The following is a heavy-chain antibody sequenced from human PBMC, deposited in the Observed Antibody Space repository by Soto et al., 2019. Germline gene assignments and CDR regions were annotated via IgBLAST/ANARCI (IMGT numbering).Heavy chain of an antibody. V-gene: IGHV1-69*01. D-gene: IGHD6-13*01. J-gene: IGHJ6*02. CDR1: GGTFSNYA. CDR2: IIPIFGPA. CDR3: AREDQSVIRAATRHYYYGMDV. Sequence: QVQLVQSGAEVKRPGSSVKFSCKASGGTFSNYAISWVRQAPGQGLEWMGGIIPIFGPANYAQNFQDRVTITADESTSTAYMELNSLRFEDTAVYYCAREDQSVIRAATRHYYYGMDVWGQGTTVTVSS.